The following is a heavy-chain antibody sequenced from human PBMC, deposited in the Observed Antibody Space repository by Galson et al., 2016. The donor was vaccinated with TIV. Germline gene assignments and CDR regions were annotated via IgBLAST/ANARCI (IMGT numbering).Heavy chain of an antibody. J-gene: IGHJ4*02. CDR2: IGHDGNWK. Sequence: SLRLSCAASGFNFGFYGMHWVRQAPGKGLEWVAIIGHDGNWKGYADSVKGRFTVSRDNSKKMLFLEMSSPRVEDTAVYYCARDFRTGKYCDYWCQGTLVTVSA. V-gene: IGHV3-33*01. CDR3: ARDFRTGKYCDY. CDR1: GFNFGFYG. D-gene: IGHD2-8*02.